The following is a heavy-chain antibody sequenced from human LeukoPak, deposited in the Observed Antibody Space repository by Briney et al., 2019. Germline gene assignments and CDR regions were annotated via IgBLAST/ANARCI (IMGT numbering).Heavy chain of an antibody. CDR3: AKTPYIAAAGRVDY. J-gene: IGHJ4*02. CDR2: ISGSGGST. V-gene: IGHV3-23*01. Sequence: GGSLRLSCAASGFTFSSCAMSWVRQAPGKGLEWVSAISGSGGSTYYADSVKGRFTISRDSSKNTLYLQMNSLRAEDTAVYYCAKTPYIAAAGRVDYWGQGTLVTVSS. CDR1: GFTFSSCA. D-gene: IGHD6-13*01.